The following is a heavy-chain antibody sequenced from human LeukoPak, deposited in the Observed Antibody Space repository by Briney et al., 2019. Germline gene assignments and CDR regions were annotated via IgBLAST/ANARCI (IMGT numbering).Heavy chain of an antibody. Sequence: EESLKISCKGSGYSFTSYWIGWVRQMPGKGLEWMGIIYPGDSDTRYSPSFQGQVTISADKSISTAYLQWSSLKASDTAMYYCARLGKYYYGSGSYLVYFDYWGQGTLVTVSS. D-gene: IGHD3-10*01. V-gene: IGHV5-51*01. CDR3: ARLGKYYYGSGSYLVYFDY. CDR1: GYSFTSYW. J-gene: IGHJ4*02. CDR2: IYPGDSDT.